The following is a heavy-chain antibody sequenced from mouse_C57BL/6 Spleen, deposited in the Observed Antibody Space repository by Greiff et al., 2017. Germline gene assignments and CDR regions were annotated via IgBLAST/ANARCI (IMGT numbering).Heavy chain of an antibody. D-gene: IGHD1-1*01. CDR1: GYTFTSYW. J-gene: IGHJ4*01. V-gene: IGHV1-61*01. CDR3: ARHGSSYGAMDY. Sequence: VQLQQPGAELVRPGSSVKLSCKASGYTFTSYWMDWVKQRPGQGLEWIGNIYPSDSETHYNQKFKDKATLTVDKSSSTAYMQLSSLTSEDSAVYYCARHGSSYGAMDYWGQGTSVTVSS. CDR2: IYPSDSET.